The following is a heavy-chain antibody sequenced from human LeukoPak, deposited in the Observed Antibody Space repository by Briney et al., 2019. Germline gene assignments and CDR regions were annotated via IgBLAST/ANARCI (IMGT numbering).Heavy chain of an antibody. CDR3: ARQRIENFASGSYQGIDY. D-gene: IGHD3-10*01. CDR1: GYSFTSYW. J-gene: IGHJ4*02. CDR2: IYPGDSDT. Sequence: GESLKISCKGSGYSFTSYWIGWVRQMPGKGLEWMGIIYPGDSDTRYSPSFQGQVTISADKSISTAYLQWSSLKASDTAMYYCARQRIENFASGSYQGIDYWGQGTLVTVSS. V-gene: IGHV5-51*01.